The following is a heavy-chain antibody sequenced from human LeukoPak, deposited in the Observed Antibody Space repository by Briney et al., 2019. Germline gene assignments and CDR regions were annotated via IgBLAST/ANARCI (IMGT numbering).Heavy chain of an antibody. CDR2: ISGSGSTI. V-gene: IGHV3-48*03. Sequence: GGSLRLSCAASGFTFSSYAMSWVRQAPGKGLEWVSSISGSGSTIYYADSVKGRFTISRDNAKNSLYLQMNSLRAEDTAVYYCAELGITMIGGVWGKGTTVTISS. CDR1: GFTFSSYA. CDR3: AELGITMIGGV. D-gene: IGHD3-10*02. J-gene: IGHJ6*04.